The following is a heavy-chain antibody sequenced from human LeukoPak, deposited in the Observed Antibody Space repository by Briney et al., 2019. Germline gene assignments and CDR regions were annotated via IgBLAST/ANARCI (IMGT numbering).Heavy chain of an antibody. V-gene: IGHV1-69*13. CDR1: GCTFSSYA. J-gene: IGHJ1*01. CDR2: SIPIFGTA. D-gene: IGHD3-16*01. Sequence: SVKVSCKASGCTFSSYAISRVRQAPGQWLELMGGSIPIFGTANYAQTFQGRVTITADESTSTAYMELSSLRSEDTAVYYCARDYESGTNEYFQHWGQGTLVTVST. CDR3: ARDYESGTNEYFQH.